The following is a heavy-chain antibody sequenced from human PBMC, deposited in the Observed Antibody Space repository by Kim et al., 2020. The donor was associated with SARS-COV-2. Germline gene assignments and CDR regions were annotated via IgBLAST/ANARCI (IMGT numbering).Heavy chain of an antibody. V-gene: IGHV3-23*01. CDR3: AKDRIISIRGVLDS. J-gene: IGHJ4*02. D-gene: IGHD3-10*01. Sequence: YADSVKGRFTISRDNSKRTLYLHMNSLRAEDTAFYYCAKDRIISIRGVLDSWGQGTLVTVSS.